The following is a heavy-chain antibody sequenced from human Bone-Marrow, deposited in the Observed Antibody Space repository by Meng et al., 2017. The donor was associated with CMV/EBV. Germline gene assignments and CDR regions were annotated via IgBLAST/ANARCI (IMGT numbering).Heavy chain of an antibody. V-gene: IGHV1-2*02. CDR2: INPNSGGT. CDR1: GYTFTGYY. Sequence: ASVKVSCKASGYTFTGYYMHWVRQAPGQGLEWMGWINPNSGGTNYAQKFQGRVTMTRDTSISTAYMELSRLRSDDTAVYYCARNYCSSTSCYIRRDWYFDLWGRGTLVTVSS. D-gene: IGHD2-2*02. CDR3: ARNYCSSTSCYIRRDWYFDL. J-gene: IGHJ2*01.